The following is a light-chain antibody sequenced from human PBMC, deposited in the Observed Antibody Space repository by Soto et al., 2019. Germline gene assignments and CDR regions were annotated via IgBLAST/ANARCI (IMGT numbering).Light chain of an antibody. J-gene: IGKJ5*01. V-gene: IGKV1-39*01. CDR2: GAS. CDR3: PQTYNTLPNT. Sequence: IQMTQSPSSLSASVGDRVTITCRASQSVNTYLNWYQQKPGKAPKLLIFGASTLQSGVPSRFSGSGSGTEFTLTISSLLPEDFATYYCPQTYNTLPNTFGEGTRLEIK. CDR1: QSVNTY.